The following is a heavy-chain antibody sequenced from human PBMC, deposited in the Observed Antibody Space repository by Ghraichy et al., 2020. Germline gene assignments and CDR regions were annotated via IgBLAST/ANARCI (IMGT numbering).Heavy chain of an antibody. Sequence: SETLSLTCAVYGGSFSDYYWSWIRQPPGKGLEWIGEINHSGSTNYNPSLKSRVTISVDTSKNQFSLKLSSVTAADTAVYYCARGSRGVDGYNYVGAFDIWGQGTMVTVSS. V-gene: IGHV4-34*01. CDR3: ARGSRGVDGYNYVGAFDI. CDR2: INHSGST. CDR1: GGSFSDYY. D-gene: IGHD5-24*01. J-gene: IGHJ3*02.